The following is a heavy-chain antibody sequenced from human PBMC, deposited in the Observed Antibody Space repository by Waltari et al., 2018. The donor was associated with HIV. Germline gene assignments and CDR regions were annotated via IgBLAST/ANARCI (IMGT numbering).Heavy chain of an antibody. CDR1: GVSVFQTGFF. V-gene: IGHV4-39*02. CDR3: AREMDTFAVPEAFDV. J-gene: IGHJ3*01. Sequence: RLEESGPGLLKPSETLSLSCSVSGVSVFQTGFFWAWFRQAPGRGFEVIATLSNDRGRYQTRSFANRVRMFADPSGDRFSLSLASVTAEDTAIYYCAREMDTFAVPEAFDVWGRGTMVVVSS. CDR2: LSNDRGR. D-gene: IGHD4-17*01.